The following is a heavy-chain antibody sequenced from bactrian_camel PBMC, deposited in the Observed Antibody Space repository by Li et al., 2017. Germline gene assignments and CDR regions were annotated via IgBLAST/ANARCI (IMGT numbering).Heavy chain of an antibody. CDR2: IYTGVGGT. Sequence: HVQLVESGGGSVQVGGSLTLSCVASGDTIGRYCMGWFRQIPDREREGVVGIYTGVGGTYTADSVKGRFTISLDTAKSTLYLQMDRLKTEDTAVYYCAADLGPPLRVFDQREYWGQGTQVTVS. D-gene: IGHD5*01. J-gene: IGHJ4*01. CDR1: GDTIGRYC. V-gene: IGHV3S1*01. CDR3: AADLGPPLRVFDQREY.